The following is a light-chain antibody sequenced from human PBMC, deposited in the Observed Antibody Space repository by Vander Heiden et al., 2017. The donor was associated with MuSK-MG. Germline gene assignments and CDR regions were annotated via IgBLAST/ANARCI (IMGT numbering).Light chain of an antibody. CDR2: DAS. CDR3: QQRSHWLPGAR. V-gene: IGKV3-11*01. CDR1: KNLNNY. J-gene: IGKJ1*01. Sequence: EIVLTQSPATLSLSPGERATLPCRASKNLNNYQAWYQQKPSQAPRLLILDASNRATGIPARFSGSGSGTDFILTISSLEPEDFAVYSCQQRSHWLPGARFGQGTKLEI.